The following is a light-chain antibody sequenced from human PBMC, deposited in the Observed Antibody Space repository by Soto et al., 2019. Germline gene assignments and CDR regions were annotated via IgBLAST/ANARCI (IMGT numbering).Light chain of an antibody. J-gene: IGLJ1*01. CDR3: SSFTSRFTFV. V-gene: IGLV2-14*01. CDR2: EVT. Sequence: QSVQTQPASVPGSAGKSIAISCTGTRSDVGAYNYVSWYQQHPGKAPKLMISEVTNRPSGVSDRFSGSKSGNTASLTISGLQAEDEADYYCSSFTSRFTFVFGTGTKVTVL. CDR1: RSDVGAYNY.